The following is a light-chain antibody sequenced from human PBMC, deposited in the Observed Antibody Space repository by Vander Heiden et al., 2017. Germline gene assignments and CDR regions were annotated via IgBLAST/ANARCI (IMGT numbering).Light chain of an antibody. CDR1: KLGDKY. J-gene: IGLJ2*01. CDR2: QDS. V-gene: IGLV3-1*01. CDR3: QAWDSSTVV. Sequence: SYELTQPPSVSVSPGQTASITCSGDKLGDKYACWYQQKPGQSPVLVIYQDSKRPSGIPERFSGSNSGNTATLTISGTQAVDEADYYCQAWDSSTVVCGGGTKL.